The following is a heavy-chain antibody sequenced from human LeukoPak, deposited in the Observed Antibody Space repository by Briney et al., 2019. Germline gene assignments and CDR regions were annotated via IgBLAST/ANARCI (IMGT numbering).Heavy chain of an antibody. CDR3: AKGRIQSYMAPEY. D-gene: IGHD5-18*01. CDR2: ISDTGGST. Sequence: GGSPRLSCAASAFTFGSFGMSWVRQAPGEGLEWVSAISDTGGSTFYADSVKGRFTISRDNSKNTLYLQMNSLRAEDTAVYYCAKGRIQSYMAPEYWGQGTLVTVSS. J-gene: IGHJ4*02. V-gene: IGHV3-23*01. CDR1: AFTFGSFG.